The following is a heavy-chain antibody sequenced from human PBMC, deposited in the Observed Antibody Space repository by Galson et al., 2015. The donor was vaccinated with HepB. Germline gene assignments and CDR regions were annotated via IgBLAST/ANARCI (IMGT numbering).Heavy chain of an antibody. CDR3: ARDQLGDDNYADY. V-gene: IGHV3-33*08. Sequence: SLRLSCAASGFTFSSYGMHWVRQAPGKGLEWVAVIWYDGSKKYYADSVKGRFTVSRDSSKNTMYLQMNSLRAEDTAVYYCARDQLGDDNYADYWGQGTLVTVSS. CDR1: GFTFSSYG. D-gene: IGHD2-2*01. CDR2: IWYDGSKK. J-gene: IGHJ4*02.